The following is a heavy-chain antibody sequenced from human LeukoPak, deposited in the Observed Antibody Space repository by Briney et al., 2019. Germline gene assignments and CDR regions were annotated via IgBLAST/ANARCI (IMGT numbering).Heavy chain of an antibody. V-gene: IGHV3-30*02. D-gene: IGHD3-16*02. CDR2: ILYDGRNN. Sequence: GGSLRLSCAASGFTFSNYGMHWVRQAPGKGLEWVAFILYDGRNNYHTESVKGRFTISRDNSKNTLYLQMNSLRAEDTAVYFCAKLDYVWGSYRPSFDHLGQGTLVIVSS. CDR3: AKLDYVWGSYRPSFDH. J-gene: IGHJ4*02. CDR1: GFTFSNYG.